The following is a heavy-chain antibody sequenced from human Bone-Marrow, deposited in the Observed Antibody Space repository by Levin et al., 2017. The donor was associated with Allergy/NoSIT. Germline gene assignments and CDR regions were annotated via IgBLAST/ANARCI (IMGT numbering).Heavy chain of an antibody. CDR2: IYSSGKT. J-gene: IGHJ5*02. Sequence: SETLSLTCTVSNGSISSTNHYWGWIRQPPGKGLEWIGNIYSSGKTYYNPSLKSRVTISVDTSKNQFSLNLGPVTAADTAIYYCASRGGGSSKVDPWGQGTLVTVSS. CDR3: ASRGGGSSKVDP. V-gene: IGHV4-39*01. CDR1: NGSISSTNHY. D-gene: IGHD3-10*01.